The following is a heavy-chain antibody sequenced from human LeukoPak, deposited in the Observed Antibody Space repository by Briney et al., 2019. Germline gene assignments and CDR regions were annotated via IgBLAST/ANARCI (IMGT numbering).Heavy chain of an antibody. D-gene: IGHD6-13*01. CDR2: IYHSGST. CDR3: AREEVAAAGLDY. J-gene: IGHJ4*02. CDR1: GVSISSYY. Sequence: SETLSLTCTVSGVSISSYYWSWLRQPPGKGLEWIGEIYHSGSTNYNPSLKSRVTLSVDKSKNQFSLKLSSVTAADTAVYYCAREEVAAAGLDYWGQGTLVTVSS. V-gene: IGHV4-59*12.